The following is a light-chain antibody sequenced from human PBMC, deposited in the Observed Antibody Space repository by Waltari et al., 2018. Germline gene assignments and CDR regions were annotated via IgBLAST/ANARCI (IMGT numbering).Light chain of an antibody. CDR2: LVS. V-gene: IGKV2-28*01. J-gene: IGKJ1*01. Sequence: DIVMTQSPLSLSVTPGEPASISCRSSQSLLHSSGNTFLDWYLQKPGQSPQLLIYLVSNRASGGPDRFSGSGSGTDFTLKISRVEAEEVGVYFCMQARQTPWTFGQGTRVEIK. CDR3: MQARQTPWT. CDR1: QSLLHSSGNTF.